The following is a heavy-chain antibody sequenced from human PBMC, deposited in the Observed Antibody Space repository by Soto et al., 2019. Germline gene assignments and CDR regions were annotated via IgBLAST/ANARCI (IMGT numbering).Heavy chain of an antibody. J-gene: IGHJ2*01. CDR1: GFIFSSYS. V-gene: IGHV3-30-3*01. CDR3: ARDGNRSPTLGRVSAVATLVDSYFDL. D-gene: IGHD6-19*01. CDR2: ILYDGNNK. Sequence: GGSLRLSCAASGFIFSSYSMHWVRQAPGKGLEWVAVILYDGNNKYYADSVKGRFTISIDNFKNTLYLQMNSLRSEDTAVYYCARDGNRSPTLGRVSAVATLVDSYFDLWGRGTLVTVSS.